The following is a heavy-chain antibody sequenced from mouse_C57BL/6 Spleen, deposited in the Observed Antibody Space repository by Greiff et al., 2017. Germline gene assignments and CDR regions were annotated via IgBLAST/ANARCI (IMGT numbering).Heavy chain of an antibody. CDR2: IRSKSNNYAT. D-gene: IGHD2-5*01. CDR3: VRHSNYGYFDV. J-gene: IGHJ1*03. V-gene: IGHV10-1*01. Sequence: DVQLVESGGGLVQPKGSLKLSCAASGYSFNTYAMNWVRQAPGKGLEWVARIRSKSNNYATYYDDSVKDRFTISRDASESMLYLQMNNLKTEDTAIYYCVRHSNYGYFDVWGTGTTVTVSS. CDR1: GYSFNTYA.